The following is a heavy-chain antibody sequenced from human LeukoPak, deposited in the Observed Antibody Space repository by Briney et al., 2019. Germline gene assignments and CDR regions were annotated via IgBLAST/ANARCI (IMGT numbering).Heavy chain of an antibody. CDR2: IYSNGNT. V-gene: IGHV3-53*01. CDR3: VRTSPIDY. Sequence: PGGSLRLSCAASGFTIKTGYMTWVRQAPGKGLEWVSVIYSNGNTYYADSVKGRFTISRDNSKNTLYLQISSLRVEDTAMYYCVRTSPIDYWGQGTLVSVSS. J-gene: IGHJ4*02. CDR1: GFTIKTGY. D-gene: IGHD2-2*01.